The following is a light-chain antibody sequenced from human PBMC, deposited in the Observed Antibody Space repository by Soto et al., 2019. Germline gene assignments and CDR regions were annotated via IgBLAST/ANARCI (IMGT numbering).Light chain of an antibody. CDR3: HHYNLYQGA. Sequence: DIQMTQSPSTLSASAGDTIAITCRASQSINSWLAWYQQKAGKAPKLLIYDASSLESGVPSRFSGSGSGTEFTLTISSLQPDDIATYYCHHYNLYQGAFGQGTKVDIK. J-gene: IGKJ1*01. V-gene: IGKV1-5*01. CDR2: DAS. CDR1: QSINSW.